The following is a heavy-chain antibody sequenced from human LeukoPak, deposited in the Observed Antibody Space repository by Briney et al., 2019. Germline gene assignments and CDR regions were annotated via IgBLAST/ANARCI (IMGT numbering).Heavy chain of an antibody. CDR3: AKDTAAYDSSAYYNPYIDY. V-gene: IGHV3-30*02. CDR1: GFTFSSYG. Sequence: GGSLRLSCAASGFTFSSYGMHWVRQAPGKGLEWVAFIRFDGSNRYSADSVKGRFTIPRDNSKNTLFLQMNSLRPDDTAVFYCAKDTAAYDSSAYYNPYIDYWGQGTLVTVSS. CDR2: IRFDGSNR. J-gene: IGHJ4*02. D-gene: IGHD3-22*01.